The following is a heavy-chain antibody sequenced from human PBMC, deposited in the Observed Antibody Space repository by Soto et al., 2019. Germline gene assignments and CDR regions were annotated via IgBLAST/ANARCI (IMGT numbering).Heavy chain of an antibody. V-gene: IGHV4-34*01. CDR2: INHSGST. D-gene: IGHD3-3*01. CDR1: GGSFSDYY. CDR3: ARARNGSGSDYYYHYGMDV. J-gene: IGHJ6*04. Sequence: PSETLSLTCSVYGGSFSDYYWSWIRQPPGKGLEWIGEINHSGSTNYNPSLKSRVTISVHTSKNQFSLKLSSVTAADTAVYYCARARNGSGSDYYYHYGMDVWGKGTTVTVSS.